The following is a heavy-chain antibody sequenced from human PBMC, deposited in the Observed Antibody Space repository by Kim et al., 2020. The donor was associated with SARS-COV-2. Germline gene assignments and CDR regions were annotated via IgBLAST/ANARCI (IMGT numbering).Heavy chain of an antibody. CDR2: IYYSGST. J-gene: IGHJ6*02. CDR1: GGSISSYY. V-gene: IGHV4-59*13. Sequence: SQTLSLTCTVSGGSISSYYWSWIRQPPGKGLEWIGYIYYSGSTNYNPSLKSRVTISVDTSKNQFSLKLSSVTAADTAVYYCARLQMVRGIGYYYGMDVWGQGTTVTVSS. CDR3: ARLQMVRGIGYYYGMDV. D-gene: IGHD3-10*01.